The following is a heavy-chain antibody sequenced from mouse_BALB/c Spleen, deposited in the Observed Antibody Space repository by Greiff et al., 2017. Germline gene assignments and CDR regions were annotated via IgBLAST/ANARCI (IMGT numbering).Heavy chain of an antibody. V-gene: IGHV5-6-4*01. Sequence: EVKVVESGGGLVKPGGSLKLSCAASGFTFSSYTMSWVRQTPEKRLEWVATISSGGSYTYYPDSVKGRFTISRDNAKNTLYLQMSSLKSEDTAMYYCTRERYGYDGDFDYWGQGTTLTVSS. J-gene: IGHJ2*01. D-gene: IGHD2-2*01. CDR3: TRERYGYDGDFDY. CDR1: GFTFSSYT. CDR2: ISSGGSYT.